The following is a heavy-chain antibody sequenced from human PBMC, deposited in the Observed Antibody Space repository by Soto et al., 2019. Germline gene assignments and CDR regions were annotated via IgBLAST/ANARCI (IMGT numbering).Heavy chain of an antibody. CDR1: GGSFSGYY. D-gene: IGHD4-17*01. CDR2: INHSGST. CDR3: ARKRSNWDYGGNLGGWFDP. Sequence: SETLSLTCAVYGGSFSGYYWSWIRQPPGKGLEWIGEINHSGSTNYNPSLKSRVTISVDTSKNQFSLKLSSVTAADTAVYYCARKRSNWDYGGNLGGWFDPWGQGTLVTVS. J-gene: IGHJ5*02. V-gene: IGHV4-34*01.